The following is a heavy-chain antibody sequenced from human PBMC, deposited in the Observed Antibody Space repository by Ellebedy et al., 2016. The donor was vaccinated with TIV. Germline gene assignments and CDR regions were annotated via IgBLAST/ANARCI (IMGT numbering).Heavy chain of an antibody. Sequence: ASVKVSCKASGYTFTNYGISWLRQAPGQGPEWMGWISAYTGETRYSQKYQGRVTLTTDTSTTTAYMELRSLRSDDTAVYFCARDMVQGMVARYLWFDYWGQGTLITVSS. V-gene: IGHV1-18*01. D-gene: IGHD5-12*01. CDR3: ARDMVQGMVARYLWFDY. CDR1: GYTFTNYG. J-gene: IGHJ4*02. CDR2: ISAYTGET.